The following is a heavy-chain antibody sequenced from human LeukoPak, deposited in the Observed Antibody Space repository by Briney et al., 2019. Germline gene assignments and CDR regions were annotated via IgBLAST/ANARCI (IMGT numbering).Heavy chain of an antibody. J-gene: IGHJ6*02. CDR3: AKGEAAAIYGMDV. V-gene: IGHV3-23*01. CDR2: ISGSGGST. CDR1: GFTFSSYA. D-gene: IGHD6-13*01. Sequence: GGSLRLSCAASGFTFSSYAMSWVRQAPGKGLEWVSAISGSGGSTYYADSVKGRFTISRDSSKNTLYLQMNSLRAEDTAVYYCAKGEAAAIYGMDVWGQGTTVTVSS.